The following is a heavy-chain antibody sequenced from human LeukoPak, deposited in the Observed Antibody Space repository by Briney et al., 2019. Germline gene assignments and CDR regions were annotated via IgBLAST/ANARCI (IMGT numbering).Heavy chain of an antibody. D-gene: IGHD4-17*01. J-gene: IGHJ5*02. CDR3: ARGLSYGDYVLAGNNWFDP. V-gene: IGHV3-11*01. CDR2: ISSSGSTI. Sequence: GGSLRLSCAASGFTFSDYYMSWIRQAPGKGLEWVSYISSSGSTIYYADSVKGRFTISGDKAKNSRYLQMNSLRAEDTAVYYCARGLSYGDYVLAGNNWFDPWGQGTLVTVSS. CDR1: GFTFSDYY.